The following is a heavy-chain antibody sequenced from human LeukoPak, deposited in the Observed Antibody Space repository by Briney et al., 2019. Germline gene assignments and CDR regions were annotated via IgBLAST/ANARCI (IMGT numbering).Heavy chain of an antibody. CDR2: ISAYNGNT. D-gene: IGHD2-2*01. Sequence: GASVKVSCKASGYTFTSYGISWVRQAPGQGLEWMGWISAYNGNTNYAQKLQGRVTMTTDTSTSTAYMELRSLRSDDTAVYYCAREAYCSSTSCSTDAFDIWGQGTMVTVSS. CDR1: GYTFTSYG. V-gene: IGHV1-18*01. J-gene: IGHJ3*02. CDR3: AREAYCSSTSCSTDAFDI.